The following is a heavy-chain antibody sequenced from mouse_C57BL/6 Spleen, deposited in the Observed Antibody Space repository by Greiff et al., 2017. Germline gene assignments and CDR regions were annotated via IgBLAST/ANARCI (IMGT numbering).Heavy chain of an antibody. CDR3: ARDAVWLRRAMDY. CDR1: GYTFPDYY. D-gene: IGHD2-2*01. Sequence: EVQLQQSGPVLVKPGASVKMSCKASGYTFPDYYMNWVKQSHGKSLEWIGVINPYNGGTSYNQKFKGKATLTVDKSSSTAYMELNSLTSEDSAVYYCARDAVWLRRAMDYWGQGTSVTVSS. J-gene: IGHJ4*01. CDR2: INPYNGGT. V-gene: IGHV1-19*01.